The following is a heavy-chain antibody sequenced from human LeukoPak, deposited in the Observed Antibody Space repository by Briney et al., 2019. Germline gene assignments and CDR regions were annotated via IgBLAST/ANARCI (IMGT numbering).Heavy chain of an antibody. J-gene: IGHJ5*02. CDR2: ISSSGNKI. CDR1: GFTFSSYE. CDR3: ARAQRPQYTSTWDNWFDP. Sequence: PGGSLRLSCAASGFTFSSYEMNWVRQAPGKGLQWVSYISSSGNKIYYANSVKGRFTISRDNAKNSLYLQMNSLRAEDTAVYYCARAQRPQYTSTWDNWFDPWGQGTLVTVSP. D-gene: IGHD2-2*01. V-gene: IGHV3-48*03.